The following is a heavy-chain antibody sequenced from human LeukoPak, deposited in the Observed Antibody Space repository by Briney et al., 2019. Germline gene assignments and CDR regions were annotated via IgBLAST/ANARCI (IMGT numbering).Heavy chain of an antibody. CDR2: IDPSDSYT. CDR1: GSIFTSYW. D-gene: IGHD2-2*01. Sequence: GASLQISCKGSGSIFTSYWISGVRQLPGKGLEWMGRIDPSDSYTNYSPSFQGHVTISAAKSISTAYLQWSSLKASDTAMYYCASPGNQLPPLGYYGMDVWGKGTTVTVSS. V-gene: IGHV5-10-1*01. J-gene: IGHJ6*04. CDR3: ASPGNQLPPLGYYGMDV.